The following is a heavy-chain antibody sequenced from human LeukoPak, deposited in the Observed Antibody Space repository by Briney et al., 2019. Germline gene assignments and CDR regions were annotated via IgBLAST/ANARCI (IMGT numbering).Heavy chain of an antibody. D-gene: IGHD6-25*01. J-gene: IGHJ6*03. CDR1: GFTFTSSA. CDR3: ARDSHAAPNAMDV. CDR2: IVVGSGNT. Sequence: ASVKVSCKASGFTFTSSAMQWVRQARGQRLEWIGWIVVGSGNTNYAQKFQERVTITRDMSTSTAYMELSSLRAEDTAVYYCARDSHAAPNAMDVWGKGTTVTVSS. V-gene: IGHV1-58*02.